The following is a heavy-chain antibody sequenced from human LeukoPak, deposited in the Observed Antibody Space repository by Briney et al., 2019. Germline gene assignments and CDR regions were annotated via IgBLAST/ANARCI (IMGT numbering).Heavy chain of an antibody. CDR1: GFTFISYA. D-gene: IGHD5-18*01. J-gene: IGHJ4*02. CDR3: AKEGIQLWTYDY. CDR2: ISGSGGST. V-gene: IGHV3-23*01. Sequence: HPGGALRLSCAASGFTFISYAISWVRQAPGKGLEWVSAISGSGGSTYYADSVKGRFTISRDNSKNTLYLQMNSLRAEDTAVYYCAKEGIQLWTYDYWGQGTLVTVSS.